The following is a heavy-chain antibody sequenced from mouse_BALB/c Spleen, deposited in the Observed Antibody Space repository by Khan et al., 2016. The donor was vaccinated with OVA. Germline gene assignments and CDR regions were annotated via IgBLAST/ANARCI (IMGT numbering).Heavy chain of an antibody. Sequence: VQLKESGPDLVKPGASVKISCKASGYSFTLYYMSWVKQSHGKSLEWIGRVNPNTDNINYNQEFKGKAILTVDKSSNTAYMELRSLTTEESAVYCLERGYDLFASWGQGTLVTVAA. CDR3: ERGYDLFAS. CDR1: GYSFTLYY. J-gene: IGHJ3*01. D-gene: IGHD2-14*01. V-gene: IGHV1-26*01. CDR2: VNPNTDNI.